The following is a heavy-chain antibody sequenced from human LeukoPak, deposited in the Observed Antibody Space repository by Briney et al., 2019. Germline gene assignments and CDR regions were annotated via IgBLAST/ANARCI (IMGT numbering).Heavy chain of an antibody. CDR1: GYSFNIYW. J-gene: IGHJ4*02. CDR2: IYPDDSDS. D-gene: IGHD3-16*01. CDR3: ARRDVWGTTFDY. V-gene: IGHV5-51*01. Sequence: GESLKISCKASGYSFNIYWIGWVRQMPGKGLEWMGVIYPDDSDSRYSPSFQGQVTISADRSISTAYLQWSSLKASDTAMYYCARRDVWGTTFDYWGQGTLVTVSS.